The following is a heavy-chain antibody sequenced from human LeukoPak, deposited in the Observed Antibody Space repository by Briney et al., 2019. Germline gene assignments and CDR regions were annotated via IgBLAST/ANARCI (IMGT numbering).Heavy chain of an antibody. J-gene: IGHJ4*02. Sequence: GGSLRLSCVASGFTFSSYSTNWVRQAPGKGLEWVSSISNSGASTDYADSVKGRFTISRDNAKSSLYLQMTSLRAEDTAVYYCARESRRYGSGSYPPDYWGRGTLVTVSS. D-gene: IGHD3-10*01. CDR1: GFTFSSYS. V-gene: IGHV3-21*01. CDR2: ISNSGAST. CDR3: ARESRRYGSGSYPPDY.